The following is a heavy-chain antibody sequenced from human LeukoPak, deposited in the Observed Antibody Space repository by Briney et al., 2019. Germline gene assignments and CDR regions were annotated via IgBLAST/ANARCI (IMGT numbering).Heavy chain of an antibody. CDR3: ARVPYSSSWLEHFDY. V-gene: IGHV3-21*01. Sequence: GGSLRLSCAASGFTFSSYSMNWVRQAPGKGLEWVSSISSSSSYIYYADSVKGRFTISRDNAKNSLYLQMNSLRAEDTAVYYCARVPYSSSWLEHFDYWGQGTPVTVSS. CDR1: GFTFSSYS. J-gene: IGHJ4*02. CDR2: ISSSSSYI. D-gene: IGHD6-13*01.